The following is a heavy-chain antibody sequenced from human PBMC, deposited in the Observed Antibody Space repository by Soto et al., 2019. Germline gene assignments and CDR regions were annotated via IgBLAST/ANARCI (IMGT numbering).Heavy chain of an antibody. V-gene: IGHV3-30*18. CDR1: GFIFSDYG. CDR3: AKVGGSGYCSSSSCYAADY. CDR2: LSHDGRNE. J-gene: IGHJ4*02. D-gene: IGHD2-2*01. Sequence: QVQLVESGGGVVQPGRSLRLSCAVSGFIFSDYGMHWVRQAPGKGLEWVALLSHDGRNEYYVDSVKSRFTISIDNSKNTLYLQMTSLRPEDTALYYCAKVGGSGYCSSSSCYAADYWGKGTLVTVSS.